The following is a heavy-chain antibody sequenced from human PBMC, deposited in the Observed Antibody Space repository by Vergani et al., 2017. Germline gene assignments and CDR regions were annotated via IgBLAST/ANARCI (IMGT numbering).Heavy chain of an antibody. CDR3: ARGTYYDFWSGVPRHAFDI. CDR1: GGSISSYY. CDR2: IYTSGST. J-gene: IGHJ3*02. Sequence: QVQLQESGPGLVKPSETLSLTCTVSGGSISSYYWSWIRQPAGKGLEWIGRIYTSGSTNYNPSLKSRVTISVDTSKNQFSLKLSSVTAADTAVYYCARGTYYDFWSGVPRHAFDIWGQGTMVTVSS. D-gene: IGHD3-3*01. V-gene: IGHV4-4*07.